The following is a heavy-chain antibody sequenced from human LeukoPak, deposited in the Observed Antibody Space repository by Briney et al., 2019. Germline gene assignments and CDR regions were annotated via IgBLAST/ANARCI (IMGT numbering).Heavy chain of an antibody. Sequence: PGGSLRLSCAASGFIISSYAMSWVRQAPGKGLEWVSTISGSGGTTYYADSVKGRFTISRDNSKNTLYLQMNSLRAEDTAVYFCAKRLDSSGYLFDYWGQGTLVTVSS. CDR2: ISGSGGTT. CDR1: GFIISSYA. CDR3: AKRLDSSGYLFDY. J-gene: IGHJ4*02. D-gene: IGHD3-22*01. V-gene: IGHV3-23*01.